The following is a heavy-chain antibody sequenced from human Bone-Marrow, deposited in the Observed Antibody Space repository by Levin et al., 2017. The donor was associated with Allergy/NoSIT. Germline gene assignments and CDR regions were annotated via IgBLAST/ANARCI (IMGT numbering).Heavy chain of an antibody. V-gene: IGHV4-59*01. Sequence: PGGSLRLSCAVSGGSIFGYYWSWIRQPPGKGLEWIGSVYFSGSTKYNPSLESRVTISIDTSKNQYSLHLNSVTAADTAVYYCARAETAASTVWYLDYWGQGTLVTVSS. D-gene: IGHD6-25*01. CDR1: GGSIFGYY. CDR3: ARAETAASTVWYLDY. CDR2: VYFSGST. J-gene: IGHJ4*02.